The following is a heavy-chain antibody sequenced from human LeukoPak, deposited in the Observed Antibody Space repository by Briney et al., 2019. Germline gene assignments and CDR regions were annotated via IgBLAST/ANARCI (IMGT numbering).Heavy chain of an antibody. J-gene: IGHJ4*02. CDR1: GFTFSSYA. Sequence: GGSLRLSCAASGFTFSSYAMSWVRQAPGKGLEWVSAISGSGGSTYYADSVKGRFTISRDNSKNTLYLQMNSLRAEATAVYYCAKDIVATITPSTLDYWGQGTLVTVSS. D-gene: IGHD5-12*01. CDR3: AKDIVATITPSTLDY. CDR2: ISGSGGST. V-gene: IGHV3-23*01.